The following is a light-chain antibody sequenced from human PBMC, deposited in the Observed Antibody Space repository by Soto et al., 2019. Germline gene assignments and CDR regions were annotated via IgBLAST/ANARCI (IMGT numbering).Light chain of an antibody. CDR3: QKRSNWPPYT. Sequence: EIVLTQSPATLSLSPGERATLSCRASQSVSSYLAWYQQKPGQAPRLLIYDASNRATGIPARFSGSGSGTDFTLTISRLEPEDCAVYYCQKRSNWPPYTFGQGTKLEIK. CDR1: QSVSSY. J-gene: IGKJ2*01. V-gene: IGKV3-11*01. CDR2: DAS.